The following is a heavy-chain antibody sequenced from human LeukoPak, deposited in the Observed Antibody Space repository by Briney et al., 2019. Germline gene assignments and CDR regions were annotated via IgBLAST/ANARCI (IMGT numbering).Heavy chain of an antibody. J-gene: IGHJ4*02. D-gene: IGHD6-13*01. CDR1: GFTFSSYE. CDR2: ISSSGSTI. V-gene: IGHV3-48*03. CDR3: FSSSWPFDY. Sequence: PGGSLRLSCAASGFTFSSYEMNWVRQAPGKGLEWASYISSSGSTIYYADSVKGRFTISRDNAKNSLYLQMNSLRAEDTAVYYCFSSSWPFDYWGQGTLVTVSS.